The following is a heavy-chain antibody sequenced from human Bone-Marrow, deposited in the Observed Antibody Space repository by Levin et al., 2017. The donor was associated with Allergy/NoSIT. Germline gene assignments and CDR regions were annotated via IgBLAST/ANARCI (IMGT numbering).Heavy chain of an antibody. CDR2: ISHRGST. J-gene: IGHJ3*02. Sequence: SHTLSLTCSVSVSAGSVSTDNYYWSWIRQPPGKGLEWIGYISHRGSTHYNPSLSGRVTISADMSKNQFSLKLRSVTAADTAVYYCARVRDAFDIWGQGTMVTVSS. CDR1: AGSVSTDNYY. V-gene: IGHV4-61*01. CDR3: ARVRDAFDI.